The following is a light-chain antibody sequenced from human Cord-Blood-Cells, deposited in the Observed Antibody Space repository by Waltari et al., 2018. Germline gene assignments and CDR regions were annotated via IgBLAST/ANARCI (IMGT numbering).Light chain of an antibody. CDR2: DVS. V-gene: IGLV2-11*02. J-gene: IGLJ3*02. CDR3: CSYAGSYTWV. Sequence: QSALTPPRSLSGSPGPSVTISCLGTSSDVGGCTFVSWYQQHPGKAPRLMIYDVSKRPSGVPDRFSGSKSGNTASLTISGLQAEDEADYYCCSYAGSYTWVFGGGTKLTVL. CDR1: SSDVGGCTF.